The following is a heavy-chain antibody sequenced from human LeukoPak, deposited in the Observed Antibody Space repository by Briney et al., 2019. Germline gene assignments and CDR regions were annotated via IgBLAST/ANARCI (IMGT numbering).Heavy chain of an antibody. D-gene: IGHD4-23*01. CDR3: ARLGRKTTVVPSDFRC. Sequence: PSETLSLTCTVSGGSIRSDYWSWVRQPPGKGLEWIGYIHYSGSTNYNASLKSRLTMSVDMSKNQFSLKLTSVTAADTAVYYCARLGRKTTVVPSDFRCWGQGTLVTVSS. CDR1: GGSIRSDY. V-gene: IGHV4-59*01. J-gene: IGHJ4*02. CDR2: IHYSGST.